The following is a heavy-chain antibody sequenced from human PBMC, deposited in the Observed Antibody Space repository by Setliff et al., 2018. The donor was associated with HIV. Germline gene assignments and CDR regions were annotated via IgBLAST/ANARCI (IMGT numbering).Heavy chain of an antibody. CDR2: INPNSGGT. J-gene: IGHJ6*03. V-gene: IGHV1-2*02. CDR3: VRGVQSPPHYSYYYMDV. CDR1: GYTFTGYY. Sequence: ASVKVSCKASGYTFTGYYMHWVRQAPGQGLEWMGWINPNSGGTNYAQKFQGRVTMTRDTSISTAYMELSRLRFDDTAMYYCVRGVQSPPHYSYYYMDVWGEGTMVTVSS. D-gene: IGHD3-3*01.